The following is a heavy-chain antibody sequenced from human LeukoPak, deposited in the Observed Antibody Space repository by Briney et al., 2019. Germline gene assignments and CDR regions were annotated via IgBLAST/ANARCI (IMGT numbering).Heavy chain of an antibody. CDR3: ASLPYYYYMDV. J-gene: IGHJ6*03. Sequence: QPGGSLRLSCAASGFTFSNYGMHWVRQAPGKGLEWVAFLRSDGSNKYYADSVKGRFTISRDNSKNTRYLQMNSLRAEDTAVYYCASLPYYYYMDVWGKGTTVTVSS. CDR2: LRSDGSNK. CDR1: GFTFSNYG. V-gene: IGHV3-30*02.